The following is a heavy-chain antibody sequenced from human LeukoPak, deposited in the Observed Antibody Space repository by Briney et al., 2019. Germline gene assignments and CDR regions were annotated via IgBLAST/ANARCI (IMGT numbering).Heavy chain of an antibody. D-gene: IGHD5-12*01. Sequence: ASVRVSCKASGYTFTDYYIHWVRQAPGQGLEWMGWINPNIGGTIYAQSLQGRITITRDTSTSTAYMELTGLRSDDTAVYYCASDGYAFGAHNWFDPSGEGSLVTVSS. J-gene: IGHJ5*02. CDR2: INPNIGGT. CDR1: GYTFTDYY. CDR3: ASDGYAFGAHNWFDP. V-gene: IGHV1-2*02.